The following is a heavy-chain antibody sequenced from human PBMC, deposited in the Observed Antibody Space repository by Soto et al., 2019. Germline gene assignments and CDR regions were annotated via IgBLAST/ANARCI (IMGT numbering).Heavy chain of an antibody. V-gene: IGHV4-30-4*01. J-gene: IGHJ5*01. CDR3: AKDLPGELLPTCFDS. CDR1: GGSISSGNYY. D-gene: IGHD3-10*01. Sequence: SETLSLTCTVSGGSISSGNYYWSWIRQPPGKGLEWIGFISYSGSTYYSTSLKSRVTISVDNSKSTLYLQMTSLRAEDTALYYCAKDLPGELLPTCFDSWGPGTLVTVSS. CDR2: ISYSGST.